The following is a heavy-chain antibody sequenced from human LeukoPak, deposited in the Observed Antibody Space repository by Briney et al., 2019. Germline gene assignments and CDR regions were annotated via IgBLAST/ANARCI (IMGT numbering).Heavy chain of an antibody. CDR2: IYYRGST. D-gene: IGHD1-7*01. Sequence: SETLSLTCTVSGGSISNYYWSWIRQPPGKGLEWIGYIYYRGSTNYNPSLRSRVTISVDTSKNQFSLKLSSVTAADTAVYYRAMELLSSYHYGMDVWGQGTTVTVSS. CDR3: AMELLSSYHYGMDV. CDR1: GGSISNYY. V-gene: IGHV4-59*12. J-gene: IGHJ6*02.